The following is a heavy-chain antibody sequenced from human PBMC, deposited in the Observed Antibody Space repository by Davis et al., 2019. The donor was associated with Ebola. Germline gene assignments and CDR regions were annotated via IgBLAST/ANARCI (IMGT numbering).Heavy chain of an antibody. V-gene: IGHV4-59*08. CDR1: GGSISSYY. J-gene: IGHJ5*02. Sequence: GSLRLSCTVSGGSISSYYWSWIRQPPGKGLEWIGYIYYSGSTNYNPSLKSRVTISVDTSKNQFSLKLSSVTAADTAVYYCARHDLENWFDPWGQGTLVTVSS. CDR3: ARHDLENWFDP. CDR2: IYYSGST.